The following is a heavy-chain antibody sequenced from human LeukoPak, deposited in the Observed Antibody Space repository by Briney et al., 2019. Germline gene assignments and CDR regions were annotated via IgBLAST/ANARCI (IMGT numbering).Heavy chain of an antibody. Sequence: PSETLSLTCTVSGRSITSDDYDWPWIRQPPGKGLEWIGYLSYTGGTHYSPAPKSRVTISVDTTKNQFSLNLTSVTAADTAVFFCAIIAASGARTADYWGQGTLVTVSS. CDR2: LSYTGGT. J-gene: IGHJ4*02. CDR1: GRSITSDDYD. V-gene: IGHV4-30-4*01. D-gene: IGHD6-13*01. CDR3: AIIAASGARTADY.